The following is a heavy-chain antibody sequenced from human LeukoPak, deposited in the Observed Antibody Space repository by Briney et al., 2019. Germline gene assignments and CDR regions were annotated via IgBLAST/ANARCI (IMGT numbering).Heavy chain of an antibody. V-gene: IGHV4-34*01. J-gene: IGHJ6*03. CDR3: ARAGLRSCSGGSCYSHYMDV. Sequence: SETLSLTCAVYGGSFSGYYWSWIRQPPGKGLEWIGEINYSGSTNYNPSLKSRVTISVDTSKNQLSLKLRSVNAADTAVYYCARAGLRSCSGGSCYSHYMDVWGKGTTVTVSS. D-gene: IGHD2-15*01. CDR2: INYSGST. CDR1: GGSFSGYY.